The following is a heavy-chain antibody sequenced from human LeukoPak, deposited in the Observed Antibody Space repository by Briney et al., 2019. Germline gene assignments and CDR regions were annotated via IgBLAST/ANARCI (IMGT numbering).Heavy chain of an antibody. J-gene: IGHJ3*02. D-gene: IGHD1-7*01. CDR1: GFTFSSYS. CDR2: ISSSSSYI. Sequence: PGGSLRLSCAASGFTFSSYSMNWVRQAPGKGLEWVSSISSSSSYIYYADSVKGRFTISRDNAKNSLYLQMNSLRAEDTALYYCAPGTGTTSPPSIWGQGTMATVSS. V-gene: IGHV3-21*04. CDR3: APGTGTTSPPSI.